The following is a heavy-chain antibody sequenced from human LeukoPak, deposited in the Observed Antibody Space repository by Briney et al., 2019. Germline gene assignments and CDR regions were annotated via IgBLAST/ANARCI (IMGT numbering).Heavy chain of an antibody. CDR1: GGTFSSYA. Sequence: SVKVSCKASGGTFSSYAISWVRQAPGQGLEWMGGIIPIFGTANYAQKFQGRVTITADESTSTAYMELSSLRSEDTAVYYCARDFLPKYYYDSSGSSWLDPWGQGTLVTVSS. V-gene: IGHV1-69*13. D-gene: IGHD3-22*01. CDR3: ARDFLPKYYYDSSGSSWLDP. J-gene: IGHJ5*02. CDR2: IIPIFGTA.